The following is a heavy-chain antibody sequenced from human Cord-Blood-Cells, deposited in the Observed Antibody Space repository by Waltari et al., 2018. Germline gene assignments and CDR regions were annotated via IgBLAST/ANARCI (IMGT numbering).Heavy chain of an antibody. J-gene: IGHJ3*02. CDR2: IYYSGST. Sequence: QLQLQESGPGLVKPSETLSLTCTVSGGSISSSSYYWGWIRQPPGKGLEWIGSIYYSGSTDYNPSLKGRVTISVDTSKNQFSLKLSSVTAADTAVYYCAGGSSGSYYIFYAFDIWGQGTMVTVSS. CDR1: GGSISSSSYY. V-gene: IGHV4-39*01. CDR3: AGGSSGSYYIFYAFDI. D-gene: IGHD3-10*01.